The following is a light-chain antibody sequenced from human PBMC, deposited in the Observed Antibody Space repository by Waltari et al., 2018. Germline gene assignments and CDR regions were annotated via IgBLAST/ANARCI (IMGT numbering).Light chain of an antibody. J-gene: IGKJ1*01. V-gene: IGKV1-5*03. CDR1: QSISTW. Sequence: DIQMTQSPSTLSASVGDRVPLTCRASQSISTWLAWYQQKPGKAPKLLIYKASSLESGVPSRFSGSGSGTEFTLTISSLQPDDFATYYCQQYKSYSTTFGQGTKVEIK. CDR3: QQYKSYSTT. CDR2: KAS.